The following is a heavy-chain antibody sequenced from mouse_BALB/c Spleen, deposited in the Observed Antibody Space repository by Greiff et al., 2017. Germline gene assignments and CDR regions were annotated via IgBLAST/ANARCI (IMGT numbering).Heavy chain of an antibody. CDR2: IDPANGNT. V-gene: IGHV14-3*02. J-gene: IGHJ3*01. D-gene: IGHD2-10*02. CDR3: ARKYGNCVAWFDY. CDR1: GFNIKDTY. Sequence: VQLQQSGAELVKPGASVKLSCTASGFNIKDTYMHWVKQRPEQGLEWIGRIDPANGNTKYDPKFQGKATITANTSSNTAYLQLSSLTSEDTAVYYCARKYGNCVAWFDYWGQGTLVTVSA.